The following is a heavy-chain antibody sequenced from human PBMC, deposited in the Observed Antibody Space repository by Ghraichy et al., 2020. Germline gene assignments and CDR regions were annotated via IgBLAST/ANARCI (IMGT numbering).Heavy chain of an antibody. J-gene: IGHJ4*02. CDR3: ARERVGATREFDF. Sequence: SETLSLTCTVSGDSIRGYYWTWIRQPPGKRLEWIGYIYHSGSTNYNPSLKSRVTISVDTSKNQFSLKLSSVTAADTAVYYCARERVGATREFDFWGQGTLVTVSS. CDR2: IYHSGST. CDR1: GDSIRGYY. V-gene: IGHV4-59*01. D-gene: IGHD1-26*01.